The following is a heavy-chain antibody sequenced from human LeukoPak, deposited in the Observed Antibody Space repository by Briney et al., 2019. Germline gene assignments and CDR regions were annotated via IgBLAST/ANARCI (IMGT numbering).Heavy chain of an antibody. CDR2: INHSGST. J-gene: IGHJ3*02. Sequence: KPSETLFLTCAVYGGSFSGYYWSWIRQPPGKGLEWIGEINHSGSTNYNPSLKSRVTISVDTSKNQFSLKLSSVTAADTAVYYCARAGYVWGSYRKNAFDIWGQGTMVTVSS. CDR1: GGSFSGYY. D-gene: IGHD3-16*02. V-gene: IGHV4-34*01. CDR3: ARAGYVWGSYRKNAFDI.